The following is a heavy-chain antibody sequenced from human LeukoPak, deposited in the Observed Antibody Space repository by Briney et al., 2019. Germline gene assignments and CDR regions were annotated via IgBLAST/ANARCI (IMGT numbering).Heavy chain of an antibody. Sequence: GGSLRLSCAASGFTFSNYAMSWVRQAPGKGLEWVSTISDSGGSTYYADSVKGRFTISRDNSKNTLYLQMNSLRAEDTAVYYCARSSGSSWFLDYWGQGTLVTVSS. CDR3: ARSSGSSWFLDY. V-gene: IGHV3-23*01. CDR1: GFTFSNYA. D-gene: IGHD6-13*01. J-gene: IGHJ4*02. CDR2: ISDSGGST.